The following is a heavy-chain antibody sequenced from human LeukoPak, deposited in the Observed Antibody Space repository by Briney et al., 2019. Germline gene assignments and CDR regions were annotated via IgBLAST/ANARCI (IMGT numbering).Heavy chain of an antibody. D-gene: IGHD3-16*01. CDR1: GFSLSTSGMR. J-gene: IGHJ4*02. CDR2: IDWDDDK. V-gene: IGHV2-70*04. CDR3: ARNVGYGFYFDY. Sequence: SGPTLVKPTQTLTLTCTFSGFSLSTSGMRVSWIRQPPGEALEWLARIDWDDDKFYSTSLKTRLTISKDTSKNQVVLTMTNMDPVGTATYYCARNVGYGFYFDYWGQGTLVTVSS.